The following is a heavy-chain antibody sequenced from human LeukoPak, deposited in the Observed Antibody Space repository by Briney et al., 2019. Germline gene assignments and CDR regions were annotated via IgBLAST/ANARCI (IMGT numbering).Heavy chain of an antibody. Sequence: SQTLSLTCAISGDSVSSNSAAWNWIRQSPSRGLEWLGRTYYRSKWYNDYAVSVKSRITINPDTSKNQFSLQLNSVTPEDTAVYYCARDVTYSSSWRPTYYYYYYMDVWGKGTTATVSS. D-gene: IGHD6-13*01. V-gene: IGHV6-1*01. CDR1: GDSVSSNSAA. J-gene: IGHJ6*03. CDR3: ARDVTYSSSWRPTYYYYYYMDV. CDR2: TYYRSKWYN.